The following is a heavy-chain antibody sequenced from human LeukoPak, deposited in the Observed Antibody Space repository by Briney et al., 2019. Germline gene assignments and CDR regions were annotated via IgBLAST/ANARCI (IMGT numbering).Heavy chain of an antibody. D-gene: IGHD6-13*01. J-gene: IGHJ4*02. Sequence: PGGSLRLSCAASGFTFSNAWMSWVRQATGKGLEWVGRIKSTSDGGTTDYAAPVKGRFTISRDDSKNTLYLQLNSLKTEDTAVYYCTTIAAAGHFDYWGQGTLVTVSS. CDR3: TTIAAAGHFDY. CDR2: IKSTSDGGTT. CDR1: GFTFSNAW. V-gene: IGHV3-15*01.